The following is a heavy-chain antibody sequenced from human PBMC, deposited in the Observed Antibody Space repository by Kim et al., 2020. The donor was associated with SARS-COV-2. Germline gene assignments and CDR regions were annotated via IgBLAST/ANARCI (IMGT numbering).Heavy chain of an antibody. Sequence: KGRCTLSRDNSKNTLYLQMNSLSAEDTAVYYCAKDLLPVGAAGTAEYFQHWGPGTLVTVSS. D-gene: IGHD6-13*01. V-gene: IGHV3-23*01. CDR3: AKDLLPVGAAGTAEYFQH. J-gene: IGHJ1*01.